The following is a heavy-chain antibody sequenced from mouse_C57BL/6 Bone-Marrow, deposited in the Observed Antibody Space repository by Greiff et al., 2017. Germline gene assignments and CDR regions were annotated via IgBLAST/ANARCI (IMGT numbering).Heavy chain of an antibody. CDR1: GYTFTDYY. D-gene: IGHD1-1*01. CDR2: INPNNGGT. J-gene: IGHJ4*01. Sequence: VQLQQSGPELVKPGASVKISCKASGYTFTDYYMNWVKQSHGKSLEWIGDINPNNGGTSYNQKFKGKATLTVDTSSSTSSMELRSLTSEDSAVYDCAREGSYGGQGTSVTVSS. V-gene: IGHV1-26*01. CDR3: AREGSY.